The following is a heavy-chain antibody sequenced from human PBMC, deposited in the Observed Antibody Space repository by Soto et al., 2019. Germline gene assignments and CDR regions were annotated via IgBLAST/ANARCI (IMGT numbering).Heavy chain of an antibody. CDR1: GGTFSSYA. D-gene: IGHD2-21*02. Sequence: QVQLVQSGAEVKKPGSSVKVSCKASGGTFSSYAISWVRQAPGQGLEWMGGIIPIFGTANYAQKFQGRVTITADKSTSTAYMELSSLRSEDTAVYYWARADQPLLFPPYYFDYWGQGTLVTVSS. CDR3: ARADQPLLFPPYYFDY. CDR2: IIPIFGTA. J-gene: IGHJ4*02. V-gene: IGHV1-69*06.